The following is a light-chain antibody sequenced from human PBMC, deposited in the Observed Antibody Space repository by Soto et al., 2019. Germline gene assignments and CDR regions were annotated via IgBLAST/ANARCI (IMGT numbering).Light chain of an antibody. V-gene: IGKV1-39*01. CDR2: AAS. CDR3: QQSFSTPRT. Sequence: DIQMTQSPSSLSASLGDRVTITCRASQTISDFLNWYQHKPGKAPKLLIYAASSLQGGVPSRFSGSGSGTNFTLTISGLQSEDLATYFCQQSFSTPRTVGQGTKVDIK. CDR1: QTISDF. J-gene: IGKJ1*01.